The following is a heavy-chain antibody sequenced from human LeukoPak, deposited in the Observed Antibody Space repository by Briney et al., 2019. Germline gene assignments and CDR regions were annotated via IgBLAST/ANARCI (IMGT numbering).Heavy chain of an antibody. CDR2: INHSGST. Sequence: PSETLSLTCAVYGGSFSGYYWSWIRQPPGKGLEWIGEINHSGSTNYNPSLKSRLTISVDTSKNQFSLNLSSVTAADTAVYYCARVRRSSGWIDYWGQGTLVTVSS. J-gene: IGHJ4*02. CDR1: GGSFSGYY. V-gene: IGHV4-34*01. CDR3: ARVRRSSGWIDY. D-gene: IGHD6-25*01.